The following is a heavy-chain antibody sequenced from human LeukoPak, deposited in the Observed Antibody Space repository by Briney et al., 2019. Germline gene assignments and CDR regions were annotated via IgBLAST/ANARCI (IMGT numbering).Heavy chain of an antibody. CDR3: AKSRLSGINDAFDI. D-gene: IGHD3-3*01. J-gene: IGHJ3*02. CDR2: ITGSAVST. CDR1: GFNVGSNY. V-gene: IGHV3-23*01. Sequence: QPGGSLRLSCAASGFNVGSNYMNWVRQAPGKGLEWVSAITGSAVSTFYADSVKGRFTISRDNSKNTLYLQMNSLRAEDTAVYYCAKSRLSGINDAFDIWGQGTMVTVSS.